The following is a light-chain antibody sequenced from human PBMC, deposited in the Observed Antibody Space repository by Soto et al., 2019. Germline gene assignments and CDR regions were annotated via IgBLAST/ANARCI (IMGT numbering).Light chain of an antibody. CDR3: QQRSNWPPLT. V-gene: IGKV3D-20*02. Sequence: EHGLTHDPATLVLSPGGGAALSCRASQSFSSSYLALYQQTPGQARQLLIYGASSRATVIPDRCSGSGSGTDFTLTISSLEPEDFAVYYCQQRSNWPPLTFG. CDR2: GAS. CDR1: QSFSSSY. J-gene: IGKJ4*01.